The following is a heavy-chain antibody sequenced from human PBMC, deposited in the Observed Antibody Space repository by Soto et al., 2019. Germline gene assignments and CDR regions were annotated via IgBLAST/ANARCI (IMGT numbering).Heavy chain of an antibody. V-gene: IGHV4-39*01. J-gene: IGHJ4*02. D-gene: IGHD3-22*01. Sequence: SETLSLTCTVSGDSISSSNYYWAWIRQPSGKGLEWIGSIYYSESSHYRGSTYYNPSLKSRVTISVDTSKNQLFLKLSSVTAADTAVYYCARGADWAQTYDSSAQVYWGQGAPVTVSS. CDR1: GDSISSSNYY. CDR3: ARGADWAQTYDSSAQVY. CDR2: IYYSESSHYRGST.